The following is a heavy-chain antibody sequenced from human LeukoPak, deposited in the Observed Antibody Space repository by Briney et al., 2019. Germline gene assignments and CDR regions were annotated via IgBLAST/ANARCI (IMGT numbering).Heavy chain of an antibody. CDR1: GYTFASYG. CDR2: ISDYTGNI. J-gene: IGHJ6*03. Sequence: GSVKVSCKASGYTFASYGISWVRQAPGQGLEWMGWISDYTGNIKYAQKFQGRVTIATDESTTTVYMELSSLRSDDTAVYYCARVVGPDYYYYMDVWGKGTTVTVSS. V-gene: IGHV1-18*01. CDR3: ARVVGPDYYYYMDV.